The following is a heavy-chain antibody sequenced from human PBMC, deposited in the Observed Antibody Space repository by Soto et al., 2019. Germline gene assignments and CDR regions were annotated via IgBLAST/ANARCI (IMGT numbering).Heavy chain of an antibody. CDR1: GYTFTSYY. J-gene: IGHJ3*02. CDR3: ARDGPMDRAFDI. Sequence: ASVKVSCKASGYTFTSYYMHWVRQAPGQGLEWMGIINPSGGSTSYAQKFQGRVTMTRDTSTSTAYMELRSLRSDDTAVYYCARDGPMDRAFDIWGQGTMVTVSS. D-gene: IGHD3-10*01. CDR2: INPSGGST. V-gene: IGHV1-46*01.